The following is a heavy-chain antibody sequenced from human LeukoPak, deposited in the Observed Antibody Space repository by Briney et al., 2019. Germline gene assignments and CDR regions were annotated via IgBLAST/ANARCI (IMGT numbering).Heavy chain of an antibody. J-gene: IGHJ4*02. V-gene: IGHV1-69*13. D-gene: IGHD1-26*01. CDR2: IIPIFGTA. CDR1: GGTFSSYA. CDR3: ARDIGKSGSYSPVY. Sequence: ASVKVSCKASGGTFSSYAISWVRQAPGQGLEWMGGIIPIFGTANYAQKFQGRVTITADESTSTAYMELNSLRAEDTAVYYCARDIGKSGSYSPVYWGQGTLVTVSS.